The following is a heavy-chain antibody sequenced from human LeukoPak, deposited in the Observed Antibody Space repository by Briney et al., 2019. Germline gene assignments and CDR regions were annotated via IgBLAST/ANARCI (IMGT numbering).Heavy chain of an antibody. J-gene: IGHJ4*02. Sequence: GGSLRLSCAASGFTFSSYGMHWVRQAPGKGLEWVALIWSDGSNQNYADFVKGRFTISRDNSKNTAYLQMNSLRVEDTAVYYCARDTDYGGNSGFDYWGQGTLVTVSS. CDR2: IWSDGSNQ. CDR1: GFTFSSYG. V-gene: IGHV3-33*01. D-gene: IGHD4-23*01. CDR3: ARDTDYGGNSGFDY.